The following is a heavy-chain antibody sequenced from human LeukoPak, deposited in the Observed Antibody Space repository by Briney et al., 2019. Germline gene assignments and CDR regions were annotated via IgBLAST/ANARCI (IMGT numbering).Heavy chain of an antibody. CDR3: TTDYERYGGYVGY. CDR1: GFTFSNAW. Sequence: GGSLRLSCAASGFTFSNAWMSWVRQAPGKGLEWVGRIKSKTDGGTTDYAAPVKGRFTIPRDDSKNTLYLQMNSLKTEDTAVYYCTTDYERYGGYVGYWGQGTLVTVSS. J-gene: IGHJ4*02. V-gene: IGHV3-15*01. D-gene: IGHD1-26*01. CDR2: IKSKTDGGTT.